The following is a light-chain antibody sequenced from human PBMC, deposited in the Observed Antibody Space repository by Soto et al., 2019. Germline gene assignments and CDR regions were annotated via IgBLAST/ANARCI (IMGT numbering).Light chain of an antibody. J-gene: IGLJ1*01. CDR3: NSYTSSTSLPYV. CDR2: EVT. CDR1: TNDFGGYNY. Sequence: QSVRTQPASLSGSPGQSITISCTGTTNDFGGYNYVSWYQQHPGKAPKLLIFEVTSRPSGVSHRFSGSKSGNTASLTISALQAEDEADYFCNSYTSSTSLPYVFGTGNKATVL. V-gene: IGLV2-14*01.